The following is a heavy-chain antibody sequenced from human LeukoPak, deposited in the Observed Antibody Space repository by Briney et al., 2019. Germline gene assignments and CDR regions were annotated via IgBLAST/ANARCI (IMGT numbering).Heavy chain of an antibody. Sequence: SETLSLTCTVSGGSISSSSYYWGWIRQPPGKGLEWIGSIYYSGSTYYNPSLKSRVTISVDTSKNQFSLKLSSVTAADTAVYYCASFFRGRPKNWFDPWGQGTLVTVSS. D-gene: IGHD3-10*01. CDR1: GGSISSSSYY. CDR2: IYYSGST. CDR3: ASFFRGRPKNWFDP. V-gene: IGHV4-39*01. J-gene: IGHJ5*02.